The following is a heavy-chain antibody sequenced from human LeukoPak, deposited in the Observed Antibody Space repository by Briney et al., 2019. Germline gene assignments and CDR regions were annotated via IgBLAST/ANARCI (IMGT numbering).Heavy chain of an antibody. V-gene: IGHV3-74*01. D-gene: IGHD2-21*01. CDR2: INSDGSST. J-gene: IGHJ4*02. CDR1: GFTFSTYW. Sequence: GGSLRLSCAASGFTFSTYWMHWVRQVPGKGLVWVSRINSDGSSTNYADSVKSRLTISRDNIKNTLYLQMNSLTAEDTAVYYCTRGDYSFDYWGQGTLVTVSS. CDR3: TRGDYSFDY.